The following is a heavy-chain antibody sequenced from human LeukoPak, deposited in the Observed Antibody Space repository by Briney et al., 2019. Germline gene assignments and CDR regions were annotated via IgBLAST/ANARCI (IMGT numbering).Heavy chain of an antibody. CDR2: INLHSGVT. Sequence: ASVKVSCKASGYTFTDHYMHWVRQAPGQGLEWMGWINLHSGVTNYAQKFQGRVTMTRDTSISTAYMELNRLSSDDTAVYYCARGVTVTGRGYFDFWGQGTLVTVSS. J-gene: IGHJ4*02. CDR3: ARGVTVTGRGYFDF. V-gene: IGHV1-2*02. CDR1: GYTFTDHY. D-gene: IGHD6-19*01.